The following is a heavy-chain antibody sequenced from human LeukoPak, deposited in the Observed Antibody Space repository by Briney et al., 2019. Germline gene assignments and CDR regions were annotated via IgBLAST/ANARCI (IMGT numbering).Heavy chain of an antibody. D-gene: IGHD3-9*01. CDR3: ARVYDILTGYYDY. CDR2: INWNGGST. CDR1: GFTVSSNY. V-gene: IGHV3-20*04. Sequence: GGSLRLSCAASGFTVSSNYMSWVRQAPGKGLEWVSGINWNGGSTGYADSVKGRFTISRDNAKNSLYLQMNSLRAEDTALYYCARVYDILTGYYDYWGQGALVTVSS. J-gene: IGHJ4*02.